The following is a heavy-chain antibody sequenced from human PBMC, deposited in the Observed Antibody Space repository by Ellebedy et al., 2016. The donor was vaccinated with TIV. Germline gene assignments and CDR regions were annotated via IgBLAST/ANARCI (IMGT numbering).Heavy chain of an antibody. CDR1: GFTFSSYS. D-gene: IGHD3-10*01. V-gene: IGHV3-21*01. CDR2: ISSSSSYI. CDR3: ARELGFGEKYGMDV. J-gene: IGHJ6*02. Sequence: PGGSLRLSCAASGFTFSSYSMNWVRQAPGKGLEWVSSISSSSSYIYYADSVKGRFTISRDNAKNSLYLQMNSLRAEDTAVYYCARELGFGEKYGMDVWGQGTTVTVSS.